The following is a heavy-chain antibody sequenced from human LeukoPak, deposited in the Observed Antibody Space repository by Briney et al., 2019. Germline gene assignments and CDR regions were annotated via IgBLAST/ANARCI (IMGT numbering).Heavy chain of an antibody. Sequence: GESLKISCKGSGYSFTSYWIGWVRQMPGKGLEWMGIIYPGDSDTRYSPSFQGQVTISADKSISTAYLQWSSLKASDTAMYYCAVSQYYYDSSGYSDYYYYMDVWGKGTTVTVSS. CDR2: IYPGDSDT. V-gene: IGHV5-51*01. CDR3: AVSQYYYDSSGYSDYYYYMDV. D-gene: IGHD3-22*01. J-gene: IGHJ6*03. CDR1: GYSFTSYW.